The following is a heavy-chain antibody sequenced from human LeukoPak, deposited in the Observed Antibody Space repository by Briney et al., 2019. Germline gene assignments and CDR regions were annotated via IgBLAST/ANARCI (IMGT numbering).Heavy chain of an antibody. V-gene: IGHV4-34*01. CDR2: IHHSGST. J-gene: IGHJ3*02. D-gene: IGHD3-10*01. Sequence: SETLSLTCAVYGGSFSGYYWSWIRQPPGKGLEWIGEIHHSGSTNYNPSLKSRVTISVDTSKNQFSLKLSSVTAADTAVYYRAGGAGGDAFDIWGQGTMVTVSS. CDR1: GGSFSGYY. CDR3: AGGAGGDAFDI.